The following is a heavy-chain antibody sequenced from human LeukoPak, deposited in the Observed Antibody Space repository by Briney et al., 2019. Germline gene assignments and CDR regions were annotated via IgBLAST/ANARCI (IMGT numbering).Heavy chain of an antibody. CDR3: ARDFQGYGSIDRVGY. V-gene: IGHV1-18*01. J-gene: IGHJ4*02. CDR1: GYTFTSYG. Sequence: GGSVKVSCKASGYTFTSYGISWVRQAPGQGLEWMGWISAHNGNTNYAKKLQGRVTMTTDTSKSTDYMELRSLRSDDTAVYYCARDFQGYGSIDRVGYWGQGTLVTVS. D-gene: IGHD3-10*01. CDR2: ISAHNGNT.